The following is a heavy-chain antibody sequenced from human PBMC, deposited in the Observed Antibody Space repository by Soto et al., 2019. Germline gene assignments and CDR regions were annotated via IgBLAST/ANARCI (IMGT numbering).Heavy chain of an antibody. CDR2: INSDGSST. CDR3: ATLPVDTAMYRPSVEYHYYYGMDV. CDR1: GFNFSSYW. D-gene: IGHD5-18*01. J-gene: IGHJ6*02. Sequence: GGSLRLSCAASGFNFSSYWMHWVRQAPGKGLVWVSRINSDGSSTSYADSVKGRFTISRDNAKNTLYLQMNSLRAEDTAVYYCATLPVDTAMYRPSVEYHYYYGMDVWGQGTTVTVSS. V-gene: IGHV3-74*01.